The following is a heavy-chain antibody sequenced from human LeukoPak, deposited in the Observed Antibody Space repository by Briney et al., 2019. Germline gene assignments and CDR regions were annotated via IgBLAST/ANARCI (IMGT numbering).Heavy chain of an antibody. CDR1: GFTFSTYA. CDR3: AKEGTIVVVVAATSHFDY. J-gene: IGHJ4*02. D-gene: IGHD2-15*01. Sequence: PGGSLRLSCAASGFTFSTYAMSWVRQAPGKGLEWVPAISGSGGSTYYADSVKGRFTISRDNSKNTLYLQMNSLRAEDTAVYYCAKEGTIVVVVAATSHFDYWGQGTLVTVSS. V-gene: IGHV3-23*01. CDR2: ISGSGGST.